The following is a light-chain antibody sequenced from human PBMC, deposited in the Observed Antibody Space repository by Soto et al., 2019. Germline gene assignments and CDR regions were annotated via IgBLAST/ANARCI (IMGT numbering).Light chain of an antibody. Sequence: DIQMTQSRSSLSASVGDRVTITCRASQSISSYLNWYQQKPGKAPKLLIYAASSLQSGVPSRFSGSGSGTDFTLTISSLQPEDFATYYCQQSYSTLTFGGGTKVDIK. CDR3: QQSYSTLT. J-gene: IGKJ4*01. V-gene: IGKV1-39*01. CDR1: QSISSY. CDR2: AAS.